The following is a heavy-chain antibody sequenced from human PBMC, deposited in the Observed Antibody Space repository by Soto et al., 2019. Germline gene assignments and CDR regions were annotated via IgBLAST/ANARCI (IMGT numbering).Heavy chain of an antibody. Sequence: GASVKVSCKASGYTFTSYYMHWVRQAPGQGLEWMGIINPSGGSTSYAQKFQGRVTMTRDTSTSTVYMELSSLRSEDTAVYYCAIVIERFYYDSSGPSDAFDIWGQGTMVTVSS. CDR1: GYTFTSYY. J-gene: IGHJ3*02. CDR3: AIVIERFYYDSSGPSDAFDI. V-gene: IGHV1-46*01. CDR2: INPSGGST. D-gene: IGHD3-22*01.